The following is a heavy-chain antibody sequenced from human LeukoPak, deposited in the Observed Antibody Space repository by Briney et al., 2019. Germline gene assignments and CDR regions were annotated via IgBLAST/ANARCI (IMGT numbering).Heavy chain of an antibody. J-gene: IGHJ5*02. CDR3: ARGGDYGDGNWFDP. CDR2: IYYSGST. D-gene: IGHD4-17*01. CDR1: GGSISSYY. Sequence: SETLSLTCTVSGGSISSYYWSWIRQPPGKGLEWIAYIYYSGSTNYNPSLKSRVTISVDKSKNQFSLNMRSVTAADTAVYYCARGGDYGDGNWFDPWGQGTLVTVSS. V-gene: IGHV4-59*12.